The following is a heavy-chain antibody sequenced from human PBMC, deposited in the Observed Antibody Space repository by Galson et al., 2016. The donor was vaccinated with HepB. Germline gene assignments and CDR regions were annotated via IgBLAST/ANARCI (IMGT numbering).Heavy chain of an antibody. CDR1: GYTFTNYY. D-gene: IGHD6-19*01. Sequence: SVKVSCKASGYTFTNYYIHWVRQAPGQGLQRMGVINPSGGSTNYAQKSQGRVTMTRDTYRRTVYMELSSLRSEDTAIYYCAREKYSAHTTGGYHYWGQGTLVTVSS. J-gene: IGHJ4*02. V-gene: IGHV1-46*01. CDR2: INPSGGST. CDR3: AREKYSAHTTGGYHY.